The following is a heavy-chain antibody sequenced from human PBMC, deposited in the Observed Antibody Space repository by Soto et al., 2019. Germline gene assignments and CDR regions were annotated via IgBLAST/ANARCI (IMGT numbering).Heavy chain of an antibody. CDR2: ITSNGGNT. D-gene: IGHD2-21*01. CDR3: ARRIPFGYAMDV. V-gene: IGHV3-64*01. J-gene: IGHJ6*02. Sequence: EVQLVESGGGLVQPGGSLRLSCAASGFTFSSYAMHWVRQAPGKGLEYVSAITSNGGNTDYASSVKGRFTISRDNSTNTLYLQMGSLRAEDMAVYYCARRIPFGYAMDVWGQGTTVTVSS. CDR1: GFTFSSYA.